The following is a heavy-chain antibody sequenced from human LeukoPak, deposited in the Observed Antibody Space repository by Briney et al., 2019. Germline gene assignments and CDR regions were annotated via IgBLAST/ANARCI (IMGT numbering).Heavy chain of an antibody. CDR1: GFTFNKAW. Sequence: GGSLRLSCAASGFTFNKAWMSWVRQAPGKGLEWVGRIKSKTDDGTTDYAAPVRGRFTISRDDLKETLYLQMNSLKTEDTAVYYCTTGYSNYLRYYYYFYMDVWGRGTTVTVSS. V-gene: IGHV3-15*01. CDR3: TTGYSNYLRYYYYFYMDV. J-gene: IGHJ6*03. CDR2: IKSKTDDGTT. D-gene: IGHD4-11*01.